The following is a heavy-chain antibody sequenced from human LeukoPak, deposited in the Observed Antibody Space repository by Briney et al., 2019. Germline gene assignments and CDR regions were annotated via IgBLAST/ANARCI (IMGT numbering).Heavy chain of an antibody. J-gene: IGHJ4*02. CDR3: ARESKYYYESGIYFYSTVSDY. Sequence: SETLSLTCTVSGYSISSGYYWGWIRQPPGKGLEWIGSIYHSGSTYYNPSPKSRVTISVDTSKNQFSLKLSSVTAADTAVYYCARESKYYYESGIYFYSTVSDYWGQGILVTVSS. CDR2: IYHSGST. CDR1: GYSISSGYY. V-gene: IGHV4-38-2*02. D-gene: IGHD3-22*01.